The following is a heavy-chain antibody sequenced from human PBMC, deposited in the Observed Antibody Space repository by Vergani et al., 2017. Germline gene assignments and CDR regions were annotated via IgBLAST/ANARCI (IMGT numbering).Heavy chain of an antibody. CDR3: VKASMITFGGVIVIDPDAFDI. V-gene: IGHV3-64D*06. Sequence: EVQLVESGGGLVQPGGSLRLSCSASGFTFSSYAMHWVRQAPGKGLEYVSAISSNGGSTYYADSVKGRFTISRDNSKNTLYLQMSSLRAEDTAVYYCVKASMITFGGVIVIDPDAFDIWGQGTMVTVSS. D-gene: IGHD3-16*02. CDR1: GFTFSSYA. CDR2: ISSNGGST. J-gene: IGHJ3*02.